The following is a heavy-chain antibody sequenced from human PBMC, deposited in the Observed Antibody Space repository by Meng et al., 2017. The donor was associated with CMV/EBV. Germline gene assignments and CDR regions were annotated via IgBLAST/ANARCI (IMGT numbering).Heavy chain of an antibody. CDR1: GYTFTGYY. CDR3: ATYIGNYINWYFDL. V-gene: IGHV1-2*02. J-gene: IGHJ2*01. D-gene: IGHD1-7*01. CDR2: INPNSGGT. Sequence: QLVQSGAEVKKPGSPVKVSCKASGYTFTGYYMHWVRQAPGQGLEWMGWINPNSGGTNYAQKFQGRVTMTRDTSISTAYMELSRLRSDDTAVYYCATYIGNYINWYFDLWGRGTLVTVSS.